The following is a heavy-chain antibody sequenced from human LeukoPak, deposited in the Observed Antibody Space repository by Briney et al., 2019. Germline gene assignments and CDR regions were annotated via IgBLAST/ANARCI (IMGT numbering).Heavy chain of an antibody. V-gene: IGHV1-18*01. CDR3: ARDLQYYYGSGSYWYFQH. D-gene: IGHD3-10*01. CDR2: ISAYNGNT. J-gene: IGHJ1*01. Sequence: ASVKVSCKASGGTFSSYAISWVRQAPGQGLEWMGWISAYNGNTNYAQKLQGRVTMTTDTSTSTAYMELRSLRSDDTAVYYCARDLQYYYGSGSYWYFQHWGQGTLVTVSS. CDR1: GGTFSSYA.